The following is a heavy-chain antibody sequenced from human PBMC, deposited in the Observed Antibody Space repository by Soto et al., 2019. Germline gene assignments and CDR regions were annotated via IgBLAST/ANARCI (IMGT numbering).Heavy chain of an antibody. CDR2: IIPILGIA. J-gene: IGHJ4*02. CDR3: AREDSSSWYLFDD. V-gene: IGHV1-69*04. CDR1: GGTFSSYT. Sequence: SVKVSCKASGGTFSSYTISWVRQAPGQGLEWMGRIIPILGIANYAQKFQGRVTITADKSTSTAYMELSSLRSEDTAVYYCAREDSSSWYLFDDWGQGTRVTVFS. D-gene: IGHD6-13*01.